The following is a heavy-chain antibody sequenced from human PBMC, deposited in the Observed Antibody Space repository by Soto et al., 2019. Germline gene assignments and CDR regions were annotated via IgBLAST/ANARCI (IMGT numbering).Heavy chain of an antibody. D-gene: IGHD7-27*01. V-gene: IGHV2-5*02. CDR3: AYRPSLDWGHFDS. CDR1: GFSLSTTGVG. Sequence: QITLKESGPTLVKPTQTLTLTCTFSGFSLSTTGVGVGWIRQPPGKALECLALIYWDDDKRYSPSLTNRLTITXDXXKNQVVLTMTNMHPVDTGTYFCAYRPSLDWGHFDSWGQGTLVTVSS. J-gene: IGHJ4*02. CDR2: IYWDDDK.